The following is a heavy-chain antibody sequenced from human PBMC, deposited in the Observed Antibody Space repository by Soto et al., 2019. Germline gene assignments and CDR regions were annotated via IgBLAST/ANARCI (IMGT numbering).Heavy chain of an antibody. CDR2: IYYSGST. Sequence: SETLSLTCTVSGGSISSYYWSWIRQPPGKGLEWIGYIYYSGSTNYNPSLKSRVTISIDTSKNQFSLKLSSVTAADTAVYYCARSKSGPYYYYMDVWGKGTTVTVSS. V-gene: IGHV4-59*01. J-gene: IGHJ6*03. CDR3: ARSKSGPYYYYMDV. CDR1: GGSISSYY.